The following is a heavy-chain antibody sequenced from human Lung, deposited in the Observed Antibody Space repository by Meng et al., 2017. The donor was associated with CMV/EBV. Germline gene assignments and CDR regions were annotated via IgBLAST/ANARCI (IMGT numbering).Heavy chain of an antibody. CDR3: ARSHSSGGPFDY. J-gene: IGHJ4*02. D-gene: IGHD6-19*01. CDR2: IYYSWIT. CDR1: GGSISSSSYY. V-gene: IGHV4-39*07. Sequence: SETLSLXXTVSGGSISSSSYYWGWIRQPPGQGLEWIGSIYYSWITYYNSYLKSRVTITVDTSKNQLSLKLSSVTAADTAVYYCARSHSSGGPFDYWGQGSLVTVSS.